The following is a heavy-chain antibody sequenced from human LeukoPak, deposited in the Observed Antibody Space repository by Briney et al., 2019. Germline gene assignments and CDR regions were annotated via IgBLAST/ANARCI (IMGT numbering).Heavy chain of an antibody. CDR3: ARDFNYYDRSGYFLTGALDI. CDR2: LYQTGIT. Sequence: PSGTLSLTCPVSGGSISSSHWWSWVRQSPGKGLEWIGELYQTGITNYNPSLQSRVTISLDSSKNQFSLRLRSLTAADTAMYYCARDFNYYDRSGYFLTGALDIWGQGTMVTVSS. J-gene: IGHJ3*02. CDR1: GGSISSSHW. V-gene: IGHV4-4*02. D-gene: IGHD3-22*01.